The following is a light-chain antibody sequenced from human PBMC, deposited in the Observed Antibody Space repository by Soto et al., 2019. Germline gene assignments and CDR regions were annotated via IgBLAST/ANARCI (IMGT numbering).Light chain of an antibody. CDR1: QSVSSSY. CDR2: GAS. Sequence: TQSPSTLSASVGDRVTITCRASQSVSSSYLAWYQQKPGQAPRLVIHGASTRATGIPDRFSGSGSGTDFTLTISRLEPEDFAVYYCQQYGSSPMYTFGQGTKLEIK. J-gene: IGKJ2*01. V-gene: IGKV3-20*01. CDR3: QQYGSSPMYT.